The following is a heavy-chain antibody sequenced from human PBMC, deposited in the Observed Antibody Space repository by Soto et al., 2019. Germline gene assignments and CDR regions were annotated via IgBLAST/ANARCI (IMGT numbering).Heavy chain of an antibody. J-gene: IGHJ4*02. Sequence: QVQLQESGPGLVKPSQTLSLTCTVSGGSISSGDYYWSWIRQPPGKGLEWIGYIYYSGSTYYNPSRKSRVTISVDTSKNQFSLKLSSVTAADTAVYYCARHEGYCSSTSCYVAFAFDYWGQGTLVTVSS. CDR2: IYYSGST. CDR1: GGSISSGDYY. CDR3: ARHEGYCSSTSCYVAFAFDY. D-gene: IGHD2-2*01. V-gene: IGHV4-30-4*01.